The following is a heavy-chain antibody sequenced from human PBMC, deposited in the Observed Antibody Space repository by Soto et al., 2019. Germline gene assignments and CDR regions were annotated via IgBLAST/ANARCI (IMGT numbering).Heavy chain of an antibody. J-gene: IGHJ4*02. V-gene: IGHV3-23*01. Sequence: EVKLLDSGGGLVQPGGSLRLSCAASGFTFSTYVMAWVRQAPGRGLEWVSGISASGSNGFFTDSVKGRFIISRDNSKNTLYLQMNSLRVDDTALYFCAKGDSDYYFDSLGQGTLVTVSS. CDR1: GFTFSTYV. D-gene: IGHD4-4*01. CDR3: AKGDSDYYFDS. CDR2: ISASGSNG.